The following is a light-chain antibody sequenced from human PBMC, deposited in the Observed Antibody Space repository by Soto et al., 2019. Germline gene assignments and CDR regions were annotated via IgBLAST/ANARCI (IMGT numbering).Light chain of an antibody. J-gene: IGKJ2*01. CDR2: WAS. V-gene: IGKV4-1*01. CDR3: QQYYSTPKT. CDR1: QSVLYSSNNKNY. Sequence: DIVITQYPDSRAVSLGERATINCKSSQSVLYSSNNKNYLAWYQQKPGQPPKLLIYWASTRESGVPDRFSGSGSGTDFTLTISSLQAEDVAVYYCQQYYSTPKTFGQGTKLEIK.